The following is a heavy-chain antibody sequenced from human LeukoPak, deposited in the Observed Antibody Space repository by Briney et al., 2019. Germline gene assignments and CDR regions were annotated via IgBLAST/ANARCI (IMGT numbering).Heavy chain of an antibody. J-gene: IGHJ4*02. CDR2: IKKDGSEK. CDR1: GFTFSSYW. Sequence: GGSLRLSCAASGFTFSSYWMSWVRQAPGKGLEWVANIKKDGSEKYYADSVKGRFTISRDNAKNSLYLQVNSLRAEDTAVYYCARAQGYSDHWGQGTLVSVSS. V-gene: IGHV3-7*01. CDR3: ARAQGYSDH.